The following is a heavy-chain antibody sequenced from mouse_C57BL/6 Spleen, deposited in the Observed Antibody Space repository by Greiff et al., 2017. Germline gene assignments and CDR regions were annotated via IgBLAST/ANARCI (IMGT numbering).Heavy chain of an antibody. CDR2: IDPSDSYT. CDR3: ARSYYYGSRWYFDY. D-gene: IGHD1-1*01. V-gene: IGHV1-50*01. CDR1: GYTFTSYW. J-gene: IGHJ2*01. Sequence: VQLQQPGAELVKPGASVKLSCKASGYTFTSYWMQWVKQRPGQGLEWIGEIDPSDSYTNYNQKFKGKATLTVDTSSSTAYMQLSSLTSEDSAVYYCARSYYYGSRWYFDYWGQGTTLTVSS.